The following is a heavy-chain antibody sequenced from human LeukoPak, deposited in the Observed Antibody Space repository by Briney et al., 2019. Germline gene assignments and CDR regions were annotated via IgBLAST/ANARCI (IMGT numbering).Heavy chain of an antibody. CDR1: GGTFSDYA. CDR3: ARAYYDRSGYLAPYFDY. V-gene: IGHV1-18*01. D-gene: IGHD3-22*01. J-gene: IGHJ4*02. CDR2: ISAYNGNT. Sequence: GSSVKVSCKASGGTFSDYAISWVRQAPGQGLEWMGWISAYNGNTNYAQKLQGRVTMTTDTSTSTAYMELRSLRSDDTAVYYCARAYYDRSGYLAPYFDYWGQGTLVTVSS.